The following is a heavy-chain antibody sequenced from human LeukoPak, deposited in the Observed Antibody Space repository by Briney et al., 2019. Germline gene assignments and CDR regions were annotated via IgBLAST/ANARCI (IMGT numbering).Heavy chain of an antibody. CDR3: ARGYHYYGSGSYYKSFDY. CDR2: IYSGGST. Sequence: GGSLRLSCAASGFTVSSNYMSWVRQAPGKGLEWVSVIYSGGSTYYADSVKGRFTISRDNSKNTLYLQMNSLRAADTAVYYCARGYHYYGSGSYYKSFDYWGQGTLVTVSS. V-gene: IGHV3-53*01. D-gene: IGHD3-10*01. CDR1: GFTVSSNY. J-gene: IGHJ4*02.